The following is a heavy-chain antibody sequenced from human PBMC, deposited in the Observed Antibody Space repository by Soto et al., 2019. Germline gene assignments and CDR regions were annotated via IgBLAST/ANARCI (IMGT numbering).Heavy chain of an antibody. V-gene: IGHV3-30-3*01. D-gene: IGHD4-17*01. Sequence: QVYLVESGVGVVRPGRSLRLSSAASGFTFSKYAVQWVREAPGKGLEWVALISYDGNNQFYADSVKGRFTISRDNSRNTLYLQMGSLRPEDTAIYYCATYDYDDNNFWGQGTLVTVSS. CDR1: GFTFSKYA. CDR2: ISYDGNNQ. J-gene: IGHJ4*02. CDR3: ATYDYDDNNF.